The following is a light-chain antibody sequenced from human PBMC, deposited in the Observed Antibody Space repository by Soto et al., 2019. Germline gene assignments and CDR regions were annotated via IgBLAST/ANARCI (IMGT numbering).Light chain of an antibody. Sequence: DIVMTQSPDSLAVSLGERATINCKSSQSVLYSSNNKNYLAWYQQKPGQPPKLLIYWASTRESGVPDRFSGSGSGTDFTRTISSLQAEDVAVYYCQHYYSAPITFGQGTRLEIK. CDR2: WAS. CDR1: QSVLYSSNNKNY. J-gene: IGKJ5*01. CDR3: QHYYSAPIT. V-gene: IGKV4-1*01.